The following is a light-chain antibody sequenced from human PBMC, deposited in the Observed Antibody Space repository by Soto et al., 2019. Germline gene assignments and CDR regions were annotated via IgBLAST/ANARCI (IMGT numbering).Light chain of an antibody. Sequence: DIQMTQSPSTLSASVGDRVTITCRASQSISSWLAWYQQKPGKAPKLLIYKASSLESGVPSRFSGSGSGTDFTLTISSLQPEDFGTYYCQQSYSTPFTFAPGTKVDIK. CDR3: QQSYSTPFT. CDR2: KAS. V-gene: IGKV1-5*03. CDR1: QSISSW. J-gene: IGKJ3*01.